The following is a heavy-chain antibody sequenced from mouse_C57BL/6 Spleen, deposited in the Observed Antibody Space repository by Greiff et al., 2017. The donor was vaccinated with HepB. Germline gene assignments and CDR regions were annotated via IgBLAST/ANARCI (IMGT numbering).Heavy chain of an antibody. V-gene: IGHV5-17*01. CDR3: AFYYYSGSLYWYFDV. D-gene: IGHD1-1*01. CDR1: GFTFSDYG. Sequence: EVHLVESGGGLVKPGGSLKLSCAASGFTFSDYGMHWVRQGPEKGLEWVAYISSGSSTTYYADTVKGRFTIARDNAKNTMFLQMTSLRSEDTAMYYCAFYYYSGSLYWYFDVWGKGTTVTVSS. CDR2: ISSGSSTT. J-gene: IGHJ1*03.